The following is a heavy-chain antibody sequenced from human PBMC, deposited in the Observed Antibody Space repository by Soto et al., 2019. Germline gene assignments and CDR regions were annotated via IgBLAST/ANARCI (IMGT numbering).Heavy chain of an antibody. D-gene: IGHD4-4*01. V-gene: IGHV4-59*01. J-gene: IGHJ4*02. CDR3: ARGQGLQGPYYFDY. Sequence: SETLSLTCTVSGCSIIRYYWSWIRQPPGKGLEWIGYIYYSGSTNYNPSLKSRVIISTDTSKNQFSLKLSSVTAADTAVYYCARGQGLQGPYYFDYWGQGTLVTVSS. CDR2: IYYSGST. CDR1: GCSIIRYY.